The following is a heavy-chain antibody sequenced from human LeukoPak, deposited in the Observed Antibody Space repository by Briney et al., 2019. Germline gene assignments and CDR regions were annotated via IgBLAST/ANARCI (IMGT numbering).Heavy chain of an antibody. V-gene: IGHV4-34*01. D-gene: IGHD4-11*01. CDR1: GGSFSGYF. CDR2: INHSGST. Sequence: SETLSLTCAVYGGSFSGYFWNWIRQPPGKGLEWIGEINHSGSTSYNPSLKSRVTISVDTSKNQFSLKLSSVTAADTAVYYCARYYSNYLFDYWGQGTLVTVSS. J-gene: IGHJ4*02. CDR3: ARYYSNYLFDY.